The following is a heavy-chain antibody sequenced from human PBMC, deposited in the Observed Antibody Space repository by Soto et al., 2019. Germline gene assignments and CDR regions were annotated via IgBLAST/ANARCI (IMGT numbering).Heavy chain of an antibody. CDR2: MQPSSGRT. CDR3: ARGVTAGVDY. V-gene: IGHV1-8*01. D-gene: IGHD1-26*01. CDR1: GYSFTGLD. J-gene: IGHJ4*02. Sequence: ASVKVSCKASGYSFTGLDVNWVRQTTGQGLEWMGWMQPSSGRTGYAQKFQGRVTMTRDTSINTAYMELSSLTSDDTAFYYCARGVTAGVDYWGQGTLVTVSS.